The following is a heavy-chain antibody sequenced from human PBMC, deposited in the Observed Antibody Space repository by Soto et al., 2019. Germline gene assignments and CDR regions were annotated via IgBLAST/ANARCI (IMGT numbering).Heavy chain of an antibody. CDR1: GFTFNNFA. V-gene: IGHV3-64D*08. CDR2: INGNGGAT. D-gene: IGHD1-7*01. Sequence: GGSLSLSCSPSGFTFNNFAMHWLRQAPGKGLEYVSSINGNGGATHYADSVKGRFTISRDNSKNILFLRMSSLRPEDTALYYCVKDYGRNWNYVFDFWGQGTLVTVSS. J-gene: IGHJ4*02. CDR3: VKDYGRNWNYVFDF.